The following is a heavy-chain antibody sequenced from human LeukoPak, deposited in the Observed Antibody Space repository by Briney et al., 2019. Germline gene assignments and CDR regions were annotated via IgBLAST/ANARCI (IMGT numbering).Heavy chain of an antibody. CDR1: GFTVSNNY. Sequence: PGGSLRLSCAASGFTVSNNYMSWVRQAPGKGLECVSVLYSGGNTYYADSVKGRFTISRDNSKNTLYLQMNSLRAEDTAVYYYARDPGRVGDYWGQGILVTVSS. D-gene: IGHD2-2*01. V-gene: IGHV3-53*01. J-gene: IGHJ4*02. CDR2: LYSGGNT. CDR3: ARDPGRVGDY.